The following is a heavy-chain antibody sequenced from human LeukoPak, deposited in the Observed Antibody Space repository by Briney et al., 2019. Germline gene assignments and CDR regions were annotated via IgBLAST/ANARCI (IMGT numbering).Heavy chain of an antibody. CDR3: AKVLLWFGEFTS. D-gene: IGHD3-10*01. Sequence: AISGSGGSTYYADSVKGRFTISRDNSKNTLYLQMNSLRAEDTAVYYCAKVLLWFGEFTSWGQGTLVTVSS. CDR2: ISGSGGST. V-gene: IGHV3-23*01. J-gene: IGHJ5*02.